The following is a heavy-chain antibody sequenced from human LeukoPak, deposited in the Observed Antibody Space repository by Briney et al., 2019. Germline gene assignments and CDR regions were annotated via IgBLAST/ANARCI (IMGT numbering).Heavy chain of an antibody. V-gene: IGHV3-11*01. CDR1: GFTFSDYY. CDR2: ISSSGSTI. J-gene: IGHJ6*03. D-gene: IGHD5-18*01. CDR3: ARAWIQLWLGRYYTDV. Sequence: GGSLRLSCAASGFTFSDYYMSWIRQAPGKGLEWVSYISSSGSTIYYADSVKGRFTISRDNAKNSLYLQMNSLRAEDTAVYYCARAWIQLWLGRYYTDVWGKGTTVTVSS.